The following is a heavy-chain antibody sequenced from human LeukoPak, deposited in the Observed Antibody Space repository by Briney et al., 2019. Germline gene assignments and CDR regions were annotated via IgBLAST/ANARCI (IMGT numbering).Heavy chain of an antibody. D-gene: IGHD5-18*01. CDR1: GFTFSDYY. J-gene: IGHJ4*02. CDR3: ARDLSPGDPRGYSYGPSPGY. CDR2: ISYDGSNE. V-gene: IGHV3-30*03. Sequence: GGSLRLSCAASGFTFSDYYMSWIRQAPGKGLEWGAVISYDGSNEYYADSVKGRFTISRDNSKNTLYLQMNSLRAEDTAVYYCARDLSPGDPRGYSYGPSPGYWGQGTLVTVSS.